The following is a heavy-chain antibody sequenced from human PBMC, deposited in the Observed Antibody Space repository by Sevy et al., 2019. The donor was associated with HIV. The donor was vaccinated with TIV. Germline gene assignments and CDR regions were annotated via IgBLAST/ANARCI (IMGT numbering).Heavy chain of an antibody. CDR1: GFSFSDYY. D-gene: IGHD2-15*01. CDR3: ARDRDIVVFSGSFDP. CDR2: ISSSGNNI. J-gene: IGHJ5*02. V-gene: IGHV3-11*01. Sequence: GGSLRLSCAASGFSFSDYYMNWIRQAPGKGLKGVSYISSSGNNINDADPVKGGFTISRDNAKKLLYLQMKSLRAEDTAVYYCARDRDIVVFSGSFDPWGQGTLVTVSS.